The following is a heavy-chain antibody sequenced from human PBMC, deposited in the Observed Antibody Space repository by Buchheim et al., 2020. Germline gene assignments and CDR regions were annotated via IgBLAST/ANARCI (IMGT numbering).Heavy chain of an antibody. CDR1: GGSFSGYY. CDR2: INHSGST. J-gene: IGHJ4*02. D-gene: IGHD6-19*01. V-gene: IGHV4-34*01. Sequence: QVQLQQWGAGLLKPSETLSLTCAVYGGSFSGYYWSWIRQPPGKGLEWIGEINHSGSTNYNPSLKSRVTISVDKSKTQFSLKLSSVTAADTAVYYCAKVPAGGSSGWYYFDSWGQGTL. CDR3: AKVPAGGSSGWYYFDS.